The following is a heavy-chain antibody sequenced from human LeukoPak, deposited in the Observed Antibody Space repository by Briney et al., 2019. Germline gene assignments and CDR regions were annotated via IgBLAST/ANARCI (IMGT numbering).Heavy chain of an antibody. CDR1: GGSISGGGYY. CDR3: ARVSGYCSDGVCRFDY. V-gene: IGHV4-30-2*01. J-gene: IGHJ4*02. CDR2: IYHSGST. D-gene: IGHD2-8*01. Sequence: PSQTLSLTFTVSGGSISGGGYYWSWIRQPPGKGLEWIGYIYHSGSTYYNPSLKSRVTISVDRSKNQLSLKVTSVTAADTAVYYCARVSGYCSDGVCRFDYWGQGTLVTVSS.